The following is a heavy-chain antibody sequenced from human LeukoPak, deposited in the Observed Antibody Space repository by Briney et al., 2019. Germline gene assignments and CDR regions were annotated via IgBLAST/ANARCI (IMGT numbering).Heavy chain of an antibody. CDR1: GYTFTGYY. CDR3: ARASDLYDYVWGSYRYYFDY. D-gene: IGHD3-16*02. CDR2: INPNSGGT. Sequence: ASVKVSCKASGYTFTGYYMHWVRQAPGQGLEWMGWINPNSGGTNYAQKFQGRVTMTRDTSISTAYMELSRLRSDDTAVYYCARASDLYDYVWGSYRYYFDYWGREPWSPSPQ. V-gene: IGHV1-2*02. J-gene: IGHJ4*02.